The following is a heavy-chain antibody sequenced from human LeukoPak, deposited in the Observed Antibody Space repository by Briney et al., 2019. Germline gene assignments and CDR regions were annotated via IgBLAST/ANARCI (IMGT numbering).Heavy chain of an antibody. CDR2: IYPGDSDT. J-gene: IGHJ5*02. V-gene: IGHV5-51*01. CDR3: ATRYCSGGSCLRGFDP. Sequence: RESLKISCKGSGYSFTSYWIGWVRQMPGKGLEWMGIIYPGDSDTRYSPSFQGQVTISADKSISTAYLQRSSLKASDIAMYYCATRYCSGGSCLRGFDPWGQGTLVTVSS. D-gene: IGHD2-15*01. CDR1: GYSFTSYW.